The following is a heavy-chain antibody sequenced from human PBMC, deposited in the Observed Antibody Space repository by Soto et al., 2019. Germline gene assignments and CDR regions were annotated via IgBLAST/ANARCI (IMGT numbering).Heavy chain of an antibody. Sequence: QVHLQQWGAGLLKPSETLSLTCAVYGGSLSGYYWNWIRQPPGKWLEWIGEINHSGSTSYNPSLKSRVTISVDTSKNQFSLRLTSVTAADTAVYYCARPKGMDVWGKGPPVTVSS. J-gene: IGHJ6*04. CDR2: INHSGST. CDR3: ARPKGMDV. CDR1: GGSLSGYY. V-gene: IGHV4-34*01.